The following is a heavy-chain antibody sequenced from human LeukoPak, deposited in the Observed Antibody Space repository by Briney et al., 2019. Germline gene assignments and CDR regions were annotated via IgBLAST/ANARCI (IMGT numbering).Heavy chain of an antibody. Sequence: GGSLRLSCAVSGFTFSNYAMSWVRQAPGKGLEWVALIWYDGSNKYYADSVKGRFTISRDNSKNTLYLQMNSLRAEDTAVYYCARELGSSGYYPFDYWGQGTLVTVSS. CDR2: IWYDGSNK. CDR1: GFTFSNYA. D-gene: IGHD3-22*01. V-gene: IGHV3-33*08. CDR3: ARELGSSGYYPFDY. J-gene: IGHJ4*02.